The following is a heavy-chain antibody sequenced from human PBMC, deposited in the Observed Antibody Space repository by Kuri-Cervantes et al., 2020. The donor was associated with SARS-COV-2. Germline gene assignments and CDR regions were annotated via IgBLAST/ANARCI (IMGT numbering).Heavy chain of an antibody. V-gene: IGHV5-51*01. CDR3: ARQASIVGATTGFDY. D-gene: IGHD1-26*01. J-gene: IGHJ4*02. Sequence: KVSCKGSGYSFTSYWIGWVRQMPGKGLEWMGIIYPGDSDTRYSPSFQGQVTISADRSTSTAYLQWSSLKASDTAMYYCARQASIVGATTGFDYWGQGTLVTVSS. CDR1: GYSFTSYW. CDR2: IYPGDSDT.